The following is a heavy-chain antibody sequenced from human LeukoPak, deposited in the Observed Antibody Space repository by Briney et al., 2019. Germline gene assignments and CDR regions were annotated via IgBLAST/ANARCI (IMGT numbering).Heavy chain of an antibody. CDR3: ARVGYCGGDCYLNYFDY. CDR1: GFTFSSYA. CDR2: IGSNGGST. J-gene: IGHJ4*02. V-gene: IGHV3-64*01. D-gene: IGHD2-21*02. Sequence: GGSLRLSCAASGFTFSSYAMHWVRQAPGKGLEYVSAIGSNGGSTYYANSVKGRFTISRDNSKNTLYLQMGSLRAEDMAVYYCARVGYCGGDCYLNYFDYWGQGTLVTVSS.